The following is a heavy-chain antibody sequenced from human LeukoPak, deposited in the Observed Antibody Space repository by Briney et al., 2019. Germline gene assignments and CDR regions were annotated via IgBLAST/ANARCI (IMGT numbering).Heavy chain of an antibody. V-gene: IGHV1-2*02. J-gene: IGHJ1*01. CDR3: ARDLDSSWTGYFQS. CDR1: GYTFTGYY. CDR2: VNPNDGGT. Sequence: ASVKVSCKASGYTFTGYYIHWVQQAPGQGLEWMGWVNPNDGGTIYTQRFQGRVTMTWGTSITTAYMELSSLTSDDTAVYYCARDLDSSWTGYFQSWGQGTLVTVSS. D-gene: IGHD6-13*01.